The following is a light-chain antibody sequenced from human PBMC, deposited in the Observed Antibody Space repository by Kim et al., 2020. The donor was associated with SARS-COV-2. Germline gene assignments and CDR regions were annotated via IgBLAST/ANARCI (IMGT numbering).Light chain of an antibody. CDR1: QSVSSY. Sequence: EIVLTQSPATLSLSPGGRATLSCRASQSVSSYLVWYQQKPGQAPRLLIYDASNRATGIPARFSGSGSGTDFTLTISSLEPEDFAVYYCQQRSNWLTFGGGTKVDIK. V-gene: IGKV3-11*01. J-gene: IGKJ4*01. CDR2: DAS. CDR3: QQRSNWLT.